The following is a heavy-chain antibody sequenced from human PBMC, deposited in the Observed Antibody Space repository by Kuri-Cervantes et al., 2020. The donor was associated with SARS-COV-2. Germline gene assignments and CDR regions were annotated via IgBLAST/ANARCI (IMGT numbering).Heavy chain of an antibody. CDR3: ARDHCSSTSCYL. CDR1: GFTFSSHS. V-gene: IGHV3-21*01. CDR2: ISSSSSYI. D-gene: IGHD2-2*01. Sequence: GESLKISCAASGFTFSSHSMNWVRQAPGKGLEWVSSISSSSSYIYYADSVKGRFTISRDNAKNSLYLQMNSLRAEDTAVYYCARDHCSSTSCYLWGQGTMVTVSS. J-gene: IGHJ3*01.